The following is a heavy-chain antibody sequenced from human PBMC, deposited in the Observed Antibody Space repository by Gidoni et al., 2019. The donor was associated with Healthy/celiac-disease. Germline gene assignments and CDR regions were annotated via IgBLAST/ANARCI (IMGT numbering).Heavy chain of an antibody. Sequence: EVQLVESGGGLVQPGRSLRLSCAASGFPFDDYAMHWVRQAPGKGLEWVSGISWNSGSIGYADSVKGRFTISRDNAKNSLYLQMNRLRAEDTALYYCARWGAVAYAVFDYWGQGTLVTVSS. V-gene: IGHV3-9*01. J-gene: IGHJ4*02. D-gene: IGHD6-19*01. CDR3: ARWGAVAYAVFDY. CDR1: GFPFDDYA. CDR2: ISWNSGSI.